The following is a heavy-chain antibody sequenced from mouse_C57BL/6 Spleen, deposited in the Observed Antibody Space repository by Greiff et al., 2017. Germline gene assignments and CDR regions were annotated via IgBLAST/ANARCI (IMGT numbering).Heavy chain of an antibody. V-gene: IGHV1-52*01. J-gene: IGHJ2*01. CDR3: ARRGNYEGGTYYFDY. D-gene: IGHD2-1*01. CDR2: IDPSDSET. Sequence: QVQLQQPGAELVRPGSSVTLSCKASGYTFTSYWMHLVKQRPIQGLEWIGNIDPSDSETHYNQKFKDKATLTADKSSSTAYMELSSLTSEDSAVYYCARRGNYEGGTYYFDYWGKGTTLTVSS. CDR1: GYTFTSYW.